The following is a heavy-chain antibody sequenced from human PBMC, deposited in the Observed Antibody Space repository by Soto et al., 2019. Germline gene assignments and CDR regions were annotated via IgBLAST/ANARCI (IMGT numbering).Heavy chain of an antibody. CDR1: GFTFSGYW. CDR2: INSDGSSR. J-gene: IGHJ3*01. Sequence: VVSLRLSCAASGFTFSGYWMHWVRQVPGKGLVWVSRINSDGSSRSYADSVKGRFTISRDNAKNTLHLQMNSLRAEDTAVYYCARVGLGAFDAFDVWGQGTLVTVSS. V-gene: IGHV3-74*01. D-gene: IGHD1-26*01. CDR3: ARVGLGAFDAFDV.